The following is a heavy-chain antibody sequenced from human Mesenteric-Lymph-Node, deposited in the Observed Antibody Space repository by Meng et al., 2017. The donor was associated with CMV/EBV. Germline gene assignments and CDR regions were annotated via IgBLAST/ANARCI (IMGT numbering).Heavy chain of an antibody. CDR2: IYYSGST. Sequence: SETLSLTCTVSGGSISSSSYYWGWIRQPPGKGLEWIGSIYYSGSTYYNPSLKSRVTISVDTSKNQFSLKLSSVTAADTAVYYCARDASPTSQDTAMVMHYYYGMDVWGQGTTVTVSS. CDR3: ARDASPTSQDTAMVMHYYYGMDV. V-gene: IGHV4-39*07. CDR1: GGSISSSSYY. J-gene: IGHJ6*02. D-gene: IGHD5-18*01.